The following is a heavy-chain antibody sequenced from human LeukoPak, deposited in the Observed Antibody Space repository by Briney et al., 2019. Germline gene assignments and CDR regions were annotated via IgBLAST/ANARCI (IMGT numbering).Heavy chain of an antibody. CDR1: GFTFSSYS. J-gene: IGHJ4*02. V-gene: IGHV3-48*01. CDR3: AGTAMVDFVDY. CDR2: ISSSSSTI. D-gene: IGHD5-18*01. Sequence: PGGSLRLSCAASGFTFSSYSMNWVRQAPGKGLEWVSYISSSSSTIYYADSVKGRFTISRDNAKNSLYLQMNSLRAEDTAVYYCAGTAMVDFVDYWGQGTLVTVSS.